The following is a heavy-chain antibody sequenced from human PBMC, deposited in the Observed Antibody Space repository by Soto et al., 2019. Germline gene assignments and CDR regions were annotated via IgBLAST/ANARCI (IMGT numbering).Heavy chain of an antibody. CDR2: ISYDGSNK. CDR3: AKEDAVVAATPLISHGTMDV. CDR1: GFTFSSYG. D-gene: IGHD2-15*01. V-gene: IGHV3-30*18. J-gene: IGHJ6*02. Sequence: HPGGSLRLSCAASGFTFSSYGMHWVRQAPGKGLEWVAVISYDGSNKYYADSVKGRFTISRDNSKNTLYLQMNSLRAEDTAVYYCAKEDAVVAATPLISHGTMDVWGQGTTVTVSS.